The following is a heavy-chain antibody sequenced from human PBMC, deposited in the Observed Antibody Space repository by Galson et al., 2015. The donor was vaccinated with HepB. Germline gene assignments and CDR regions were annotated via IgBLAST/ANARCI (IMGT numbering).Heavy chain of an antibody. V-gene: IGHV1-69*13. CDR3: ASDVRDGYNLYFDY. J-gene: IGHJ4*02. Sequence: SVKVSCKASGGTFSSYAISWVRQAPGRGLEWMGGIIPIFGTANYAQKFQGRVTITADESTSTAYMELSSLRSEDTAVYYCASDVRDGYNLYFDYWGQGTLVTVSS. CDR2: IIPIFGTA. D-gene: IGHD5-24*01. CDR1: GGTFSSYA.